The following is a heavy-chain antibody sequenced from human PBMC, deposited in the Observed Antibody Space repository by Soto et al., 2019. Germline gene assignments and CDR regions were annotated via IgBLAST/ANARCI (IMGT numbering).Heavy chain of an antibody. V-gene: IGHV3-7*01. CDR3: ARDRFLEFSLPQNVRTGYYYYYLDV. Sequence: PGGSLRLSCAASGFTFSSYWRSWVRQAPGKGLERVANIMQDGSDKYYVDSVKGRFTISRDNAKNSLYLQMNSLRAEDTAVYYCARDRFLEFSLPQNVRTGYYYYYLDVWGKGTTVTVSS. J-gene: IGHJ6*03. CDR1: GFTFSSYW. CDR2: IMQDGSDK. D-gene: IGHD3-3*01.